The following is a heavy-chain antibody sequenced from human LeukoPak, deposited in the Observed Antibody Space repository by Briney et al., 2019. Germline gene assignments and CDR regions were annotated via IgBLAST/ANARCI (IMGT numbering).Heavy chain of an antibody. Sequence: GGSLRLSCAASGFTFSSYWMTWVRQAPGKGPEWVANIKQDGSDKYYVDFVKGRFTISRDNAKNSLYLQMNSLRAEDTAVYYCARGIQTGVDWFDPWGQGTLVTVSS. CDR2: IKQDGSDK. J-gene: IGHJ5*02. CDR3: ARGIQTGVDWFDP. D-gene: IGHD1-14*01. V-gene: IGHV3-7*01. CDR1: GFTFSSYW.